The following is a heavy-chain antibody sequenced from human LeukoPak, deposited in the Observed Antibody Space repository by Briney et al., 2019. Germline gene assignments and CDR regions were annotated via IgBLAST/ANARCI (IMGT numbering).Heavy chain of an antibody. CDR1: GYTFTTYA. D-gene: IGHD3-22*01. J-gene: IGHJ3*02. CDR3: ARVVDYYDSSGPRGWDAFDI. CDR2: INTNTGNP. Sequence: ASVKVSCKSSGYTFTTYAMNWVRQAPGQRLEWMGWINTNTGNPTYAQGFTGRFVFSLDTSVSTAYLQISSLKAEDTAMYYCARVVDYYDSSGPRGWDAFDIWGQGTMVTVSS. V-gene: IGHV7-4-1*02.